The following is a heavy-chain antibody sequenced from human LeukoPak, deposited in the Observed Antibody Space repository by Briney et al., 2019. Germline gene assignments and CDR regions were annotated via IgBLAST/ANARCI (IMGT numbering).Heavy chain of an antibody. CDR2: ISASGGST. CDR3: AKVRGRGSGYWDILLVDY. CDR1: GFTFSSYA. D-gene: IGHD3-22*01. Sequence: PGGSLRLSCAASGFTFSSYAMSWVRQAPGKGLEWVSAISASGGSTFYADSVKGRFTISRDNSKNTLYLQMNSLRAEDTAVYYCAKVRGRGSGYWDILLVDYWGQGNLVTVSS. J-gene: IGHJ4*02. V-gene: IGHV3-23*01.